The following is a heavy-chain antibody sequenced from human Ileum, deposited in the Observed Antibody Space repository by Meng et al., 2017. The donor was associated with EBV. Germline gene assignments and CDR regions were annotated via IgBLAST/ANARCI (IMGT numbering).Heavy chain of an antibody. D-gene: IGHD4/OR15-4a*01. CDR2: IPGSSGGPI. Sequence: QVQLVESGGGLVKPGGSLILSCAASGFTFSDYYMGWIRQAQGKGLEWVSYIPGSSGGPINYADSVKGRFTISRDNTENSLYLHMNSLRAEDPAVYYCARANYAFDYWGQGTMVTVSS. V-gene: IGHV3-11*01. CDR3: ARANYAFDY. CDR1: GFTFSDYY. J-gene: IGHJ4*02.